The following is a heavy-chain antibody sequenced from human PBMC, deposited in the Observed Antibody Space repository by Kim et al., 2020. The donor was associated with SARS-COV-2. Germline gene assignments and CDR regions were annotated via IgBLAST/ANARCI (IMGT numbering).Heavy chain of an antibody. Sequence: GGSLRLSCSASGFTFSSYAMHWVRQAPGKGLEYVSAISSNGGSTYYADSVKGRFTISRDNSKNTLYLQMSSLRAEDTAVYYCVKELKIGDSGYDLGYDYWGQGTLVTVSS. CDR1: GFTFSSYA. D-gene: IGHD5-12*01. V-gene: IGHV3-64D*09. CDR3: VKELKIGDSGYDLGYDY. CDR2: ISSNGGST. J-gene: IGHJ4*02.